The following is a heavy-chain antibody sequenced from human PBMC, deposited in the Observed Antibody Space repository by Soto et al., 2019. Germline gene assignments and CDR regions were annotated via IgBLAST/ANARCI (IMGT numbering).Heavy chain of an antibody. CDR1: GFTFSSYG. CDR3: ARVNGDYSRGYYFDY. J-gene: IGHJ4*02. D-gene: IGHD4-17*01. V-gene: IGHV3-33*01. CDR2: IWYDGSNK. Sequence: QVQLVESGGGVVQPGRSLRLSCAASGFTFSSYGMHWVRQAPGKGLEWVAVIWYDGSNKYYADSVKGRFTISRDNSKNTLYLQMNSLRAEDTAEYYCARVNGDYSRGYYFDYWGQGTLVTVSS.